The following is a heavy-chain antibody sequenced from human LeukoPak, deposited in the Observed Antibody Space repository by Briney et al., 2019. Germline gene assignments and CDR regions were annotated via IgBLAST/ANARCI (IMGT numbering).Heavy chain of an antibody. CDR2: IYYSGST. D-gene: IGHD6-13*01. CDR1: GGSISSYY. CDR3: ARAEGYSSSWSTGYYYYYYMDV. Sequence: SETLSLTCTVSGGSISSYYWSWIRQPPGKGLEWTGYIYYSGSTNYNPSLKSRVTISVDTSKNQFSLKLSSVTAADTAVYYCARAEGYSSSWSTGYYYYYYMDVWGKGTTVTVSS. V-gene: IGHV4-59*01. J-gene: IGHJ6*03.